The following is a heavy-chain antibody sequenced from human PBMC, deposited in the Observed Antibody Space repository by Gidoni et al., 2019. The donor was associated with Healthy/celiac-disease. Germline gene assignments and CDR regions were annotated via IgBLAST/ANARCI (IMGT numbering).Heavy chain of an antibody. V-gene: IGHV4-34*01. Sequence: QVQLQQWGAGLLKPSEPLSLTCAVYGGSFSGYYWSWIRQPPGKGLEWIGEINHSGSTNYNPSLKSRVTISVDTSKNQFSLKLSSVTAADTAVYYCARGRGTAVRTIKYNWFDPWGQGTLVTVSS. CDR3: ARGRGTAVRTIKYNWFDP. CDR2: INHSGST. D-gene: IGHD6-19*01. J-gene: IGHJ5*02. CDR1: GGSFSGYY.